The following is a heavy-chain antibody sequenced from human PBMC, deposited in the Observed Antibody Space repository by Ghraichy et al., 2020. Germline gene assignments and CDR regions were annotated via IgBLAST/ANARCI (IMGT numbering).Heavy chain of an antibody. CDR2: ISGSGGST. CDR3: AKHLVSESRTIFDP. V-gene: IGHV3-23*01. J-gene: IGHJ5*02. Sequence: GALRLSCEVSGFTLSSYDMTWVRQAPGKGLEWVSCISGSGGSTDYADSVKGRFSISRDNDKNTLYLQMNSLRVEDTAVYYCAKHLVSESRTIFDPWGQGTRVTVSS. CDR1: GFTLSSYD. D-gene: IGHD2-2*01.